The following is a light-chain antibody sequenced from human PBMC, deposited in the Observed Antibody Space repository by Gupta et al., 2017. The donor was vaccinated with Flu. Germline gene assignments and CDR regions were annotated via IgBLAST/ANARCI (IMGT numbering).Light chain of an antibody. CDR3: QQSDSTPLYT. CDR1: QSISSY. J-gene: IGKJ2*01. V-gene: IGKV1-39*01. CDR2: AAS. Sequence: SSLSASVGDRVTITCRASQSISSYLNWYQQKPGKAPKLLIYAASSWQSGVPSRFSGSGYGTDFTLTISSRQPEDFAAYYCQQSDSTPLYTFGQGTKLEIK.